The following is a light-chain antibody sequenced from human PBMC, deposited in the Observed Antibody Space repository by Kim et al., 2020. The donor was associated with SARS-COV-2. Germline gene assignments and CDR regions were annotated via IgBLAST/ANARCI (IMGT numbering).Light chain of an antibody. J-gene: IGKJ4*01. V-gene: IGKV1-33*01. CDR3: QQYDNLLT. CDR2: DAS. Sequence: SASVGDRVTITSQASQDISNYLNWYQQKPRKAPKLLIYDASYLETGVPSRFSGSGSGTDFTFTISSLQPEDIATYYCQQYDNLLTFGGGTKVDIK. CDR1: QDISNY.